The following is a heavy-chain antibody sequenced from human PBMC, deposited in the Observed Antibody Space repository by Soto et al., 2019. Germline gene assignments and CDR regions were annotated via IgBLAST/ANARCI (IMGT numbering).Heavy chain of an antibody. D-gene: IGHD3-10*02. CDR1: GGSINNSSYS. CDR3: ARQVFGPLHGLVYV. Sequence: SETLSLTCTVSGGSINNSSYSWGWILQPPGKGLEWIGTFYYSGSTYYNPSLKSRVTISVDTSKNQFSLKLSSVTAADTAVYYCARQVFGPLHGLVYVWGQGTTVTVSS. V-gene: IGHV4-39*01. CDR2: FYYSGST. J-gene: IGHJ6*02.